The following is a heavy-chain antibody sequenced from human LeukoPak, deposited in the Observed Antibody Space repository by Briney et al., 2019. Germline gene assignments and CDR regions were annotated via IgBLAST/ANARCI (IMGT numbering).Heavy chain of an antibody. V-gene: IGHV3-11*04. J-gene: IGHJ4*02. D-gene: IGHD3-9*01. Sequence: GGSLRLSCAASGFTFSDYYMSWIRQAPGKGLEWVSYISSSGSTIYYADSVKGRFTISRDNAKNSLYLQMDSLRAEDTAVYYCARGGQDDTLTGYYIGLTLDYWGQGTLVTVSS. CDR3: ARGGQDDTLTGYYIGLTLDY. CDR1: GFTFSDYY. CDR2: ISSSGSTI.